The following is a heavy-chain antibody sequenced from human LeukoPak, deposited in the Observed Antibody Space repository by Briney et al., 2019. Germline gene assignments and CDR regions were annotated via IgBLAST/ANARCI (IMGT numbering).Heavy chain of an antibody. V-gene: IGHV4-59*08. CDR1: GGSISTYY. J-gene: IGHJ6*02. Sequence: SETLSLTCSVSGGSISTYYWSWIRQPQGKGLEWIGHIYYTGTTDYNPSLKSRVTISLDTSKDQFSLNLNSVTAADTAVYYCARSLSSTGYYYYGMDVWGQGTTVTVSS. CDR2: IYYTGTT. D-gene: IGHD6-13*01. CDR3: ARSLSSTGYYYYGMDV.